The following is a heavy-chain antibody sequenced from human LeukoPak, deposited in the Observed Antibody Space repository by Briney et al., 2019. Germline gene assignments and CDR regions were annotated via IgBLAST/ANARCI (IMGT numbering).Heavy chain of an antibody. D-gene: IGHD6-19*01. CDR1: GYTFTGYY. J-gene: IGHJ5*02. CDR3: ARDLLWTNQLIAVAGKNWFDP. CDR2: INPNSGGT. Sequence: ASVKVSCKASGYTFTGYYMHWVRQAPGQGLEWMGWINPNSGGTNYAQKFQGRVTMTRDTSISTAYMELSRLRSDDTAVYYCARDLLWTNQLIAVAGKNWFDPWGQGTLVTVSS. V-gene: IGHV1-2*02.